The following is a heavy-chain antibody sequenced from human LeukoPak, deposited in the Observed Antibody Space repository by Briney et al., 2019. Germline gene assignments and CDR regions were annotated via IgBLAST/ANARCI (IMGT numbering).Heavy chain of an antibody. CDR1: GFTSSDYY. CDR2: ISSSSSYT. D-gene: IGHD5-18*01. Sequence: PGGSLRLSCAASGFTSSDYYMSWIRQAPGKGLEWVSYISSSSSYTNYADSVKGRFTISRDNAKNSLYLQMNSLRAEDTAVYYCARDLGYSYGRDYYYYGMDVWGQGTTVTVSS. J-gene: IGHJ6*02. CDR3: ARDLGYSYGRDYYYYGMDV. V-gene: IGHV3-11*06.